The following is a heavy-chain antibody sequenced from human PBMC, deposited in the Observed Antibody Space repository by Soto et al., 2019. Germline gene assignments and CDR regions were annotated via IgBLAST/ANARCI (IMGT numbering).Heavy chain of an antibody. CDR1: GYTFTSYD. Sequence: QVQLVQSGAEVKKPGASVKVSCKASGYTFTSYDINWVRQATGQGLEWMGWMNPNSGNTGYAQKFQGRVTMTRNTSLSTAYMGLSSLRSEDTAVYYCAGPIAAAGTRYYYGIDVWGQGTTATVSS. J-gene: IGHJ6*02. CDR2: MNPNSGNT. D-gene: IGHD6-13*01. V-gene: IGHV1-8*01. CDR3: AGPIAAAGTRYYYGIDV.